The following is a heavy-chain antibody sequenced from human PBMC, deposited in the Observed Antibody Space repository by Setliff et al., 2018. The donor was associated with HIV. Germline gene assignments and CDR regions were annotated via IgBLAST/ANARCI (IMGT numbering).Heavy chain of an antibody. D-gene: IGHD3-10*01. V-gene: IGHV4-4*09. CDR1: GGSISISD. J-gene: IGHJ6*03. Sequence: LSLTCTVSGGSISISDWSWIRQPPGKGLEWIGCIYTSGNTNYDPSLKSRVTISVDTSKNQFSLKLASVTAADTAVYFCAKGFTMVRGAADYYFYYMDVWGKGTTVTVSS. CDR3: AKGFTMVRGAADYYFYYMDV. CDR2: IYTSGNT.